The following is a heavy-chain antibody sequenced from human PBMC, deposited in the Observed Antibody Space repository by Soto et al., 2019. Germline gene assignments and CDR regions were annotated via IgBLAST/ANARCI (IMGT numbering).Heavy chain of an antibody. CDR2: IIPIFGTA. D-gene: IGHD2-15*01. Sequence: GASVKVSCKASGGTFSSYAISWVRQAPGQGLEWMGGIIPIFGTANYAQKFQGRVTITADESTSTAYMELSSLRSEDTAAYYCATGGIVVETPYYYGMDVWGQGSTVTVSS. CDR1: GGTFSSYA. J-gene: IGHJ6*02. V-gene: IGHV1-69*13. CDR3: ATGGIVVETPYYYGMDV.